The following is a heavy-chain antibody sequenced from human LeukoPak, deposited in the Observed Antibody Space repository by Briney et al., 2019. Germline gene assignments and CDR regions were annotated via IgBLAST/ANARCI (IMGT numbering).Heavy chain of an antibody. J-gene: IGHJ4*02. CDR2: IYTSGST. CDR3: ARGTLYGGWSYYSDY. D-gene: IGHD6-19*01. Sequence: SQTLSLTCTVSGGSISSGSYYWSWIRQPAGKGLEWIGRIYTSGSTNYIPSLKSRVTISVDTSKNQFSLRLSYVTAADAAMYYCARGTLYGGWSYYSDYWGQGSQVTVSS. V-gene: IGHV4-61*02. CDR1: GGSISSGSYY.